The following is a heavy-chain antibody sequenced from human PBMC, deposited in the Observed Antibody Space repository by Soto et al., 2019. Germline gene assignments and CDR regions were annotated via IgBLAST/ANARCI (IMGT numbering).Heavy chain of an antibody. CDR3: ARIGYFRIDY. D-gene: IGHD2-15*01. V-gene: IGHV4-34*01. CDR2: INHSGST. Sequence: SETLSLTCAVNGGSFTGYSWGWIRQPPGKGLEWIGEINHSGSTSYSPSLKSRVAVSIDTSKNQFSLRLTSVTAADTAIYFCARIGYFRIDYWGHGALVTVSS. CDR1: GGSFTGYS. J-gene: IGHJ4*01.